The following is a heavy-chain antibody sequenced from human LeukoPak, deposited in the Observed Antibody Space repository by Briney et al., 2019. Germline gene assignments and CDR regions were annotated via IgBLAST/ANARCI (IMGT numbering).Heavy chain of an antibody. Sequence: SETLSLTCSVYGGSFSPYFWTWIRQSPGKGLEWIGEINHSGGTNYNPSLRSRVTMSVDASKGQFSLRLTSVSAADTAVYYCVRDGSGPDLKNWFDPWGQGTLVTVSS. CDR2: INHSGGT. CDR3: VRDGSGPDLKNWFDP. J-gene: IGHJ5*02. D-gene: IGHD3-10*01. CDR1: GGSFSPYF. V-gene: IGHV4-34*01.